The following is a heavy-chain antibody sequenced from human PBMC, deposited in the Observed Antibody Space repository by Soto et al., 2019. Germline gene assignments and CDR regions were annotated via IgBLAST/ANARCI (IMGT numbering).Heavy chain of an antibody. D-gene: IGHD2-2*01. CDR1: GGSISSGDYY. CDR2: IYYSGST. J-gene: IGHJ4*02. Sequence: SETLSLTCTVSGGSISSGDYYWSWIRQPPGKGLEWIGYIYYSGSTYYNPSLKSRVTISVDTSKNQFSLKLSSVTAADTAVYYCTRLLLGYCSSTSCYEGPRFDYWGQGTLVTVS. CDR3: TRLLLGYCSSTSCYEGPRFDY. V-gene: IGHV4-30-4*01.